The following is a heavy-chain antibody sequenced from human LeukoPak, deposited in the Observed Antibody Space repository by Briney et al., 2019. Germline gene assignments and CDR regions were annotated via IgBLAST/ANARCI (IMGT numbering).Heavy chain of an antibody. CDR2: INPNGGST. V-gene: IGHV1-46*01. J-gene: IGHJ4*02. Sequence: GASVKVSCEASGYTFTNYYIHWVRQAPGQGLEWMGIINPNGGSTSYSQNFQGRVTMTRDTSTGTVYMELSSLRSEDTAVYYCARGEWLLYSYFDYWGQGTLVTVSS. D-gene: IGHD3-3*01. CDR1: GYTFTNYY. CDR3: ARGEWLLYSYFDY.